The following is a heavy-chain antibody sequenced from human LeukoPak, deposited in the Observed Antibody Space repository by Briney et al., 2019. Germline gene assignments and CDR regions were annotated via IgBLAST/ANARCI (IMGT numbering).Heavy chain of an antibody. Sequence: ASVNVSFKASGYTFTSYGISWVRQAPGQGLEWMGWISAYNGNTNYAQKLQGRVTMTTDTSTRTAYMELRSLRSDDTAVYYCARDADPGEPNYYYYGMDVWGQGTTVTVPS. J-gene: IGHJ6*02. CDR2: ISAYNGNT. D-gene: IGHD7-27*01. V-gene: IGHV1-18*01. CDR3: ARDADPGEPNYYYYGMDV. CDR1: GYTFTSYG.